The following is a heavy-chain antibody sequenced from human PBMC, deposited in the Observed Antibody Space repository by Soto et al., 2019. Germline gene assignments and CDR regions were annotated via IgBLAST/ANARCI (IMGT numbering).Heavy chain of an antibody. CDR1: GGTFSSYA. D-gene: IGHD5-12*01. CDR2: IIPIFGTA. J-gene: IGHJ6*02. Sequence: QVQLVQSGAEVKKPGSSVQVSCKASGGTFSSYAISWVRQAPGQGLEWMGGIIPIFGTANYAQKFQGRVTITADESTSTAYMELSSLRSEDTAVYYCARGPYSVYDFDYYYYGMDVWGQGTTVTVSS. V-gene: IGHV1-69*01. CDR3: ARGPYSVYDFDYYYYGMDV.